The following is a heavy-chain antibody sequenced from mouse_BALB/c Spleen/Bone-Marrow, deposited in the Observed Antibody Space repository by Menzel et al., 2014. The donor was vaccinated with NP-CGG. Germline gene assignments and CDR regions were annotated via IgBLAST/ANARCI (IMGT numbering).Heavy chain of an antibody. CDR1: GFSLTSYD. J-gene: IGHJ2*01. V-gene: IGHV2-4-1*01. CDR2: IWSGGGT. CDR3: ARKDYRYDYFDY. D-gene: IGHD2-14*01. Sequence: QVQLKQSGPGLVQPSQSLSITCTVSGFSLTSYDVHWVRQSPGKGLEWLGGIWSGGGTDYDAAFISRLNITKDNSKSXVFFKMNSLQADDTAIYFCARKDYRYDYFDYWGQGTTLTVSS.